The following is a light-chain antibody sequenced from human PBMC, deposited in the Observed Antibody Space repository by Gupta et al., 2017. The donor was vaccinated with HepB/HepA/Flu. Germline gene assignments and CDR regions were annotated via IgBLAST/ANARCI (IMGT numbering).Light chain of an antibody. Sequence: EIVLTQSPATLSLSPGERATLSRRASRSVSSYLAWYQQKPSQAPRLLIYDASNSVTGIPARFSGSGCGTDLTLTISSRVPEDFAVYYCQQRSNWHPVTFGHGTKVDIK. CDR1: RSVSSY. CDR3: QQRSNWHPVT. V-gene: IGKV3-11*01. CDR2: DAS. J-gene: IGKJ3*01.